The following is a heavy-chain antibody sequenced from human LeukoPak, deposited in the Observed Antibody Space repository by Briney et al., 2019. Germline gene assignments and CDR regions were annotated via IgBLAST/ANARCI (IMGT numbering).Heavy chain of an antibody. D-gene: IGHD3-10*01. J-gene: IGHJ5*02. CDR2: ISYDGSNK. CDR1: GYTFSSYA. V-gene: IGHV3-30-3*01. CDR3: ARAPKAYYYGSGSYSNWFDP. Sequence: GGSLRLSCAASGYTFSSYAMHWVRQAPGKGREGVAVISYDGSNKYYADSVKGRFTISRDNSKNTLYLQMNSLRAEDTAVYYCARAPKAYYYGSGSYSNWFDPWGQGTLVTVSS.